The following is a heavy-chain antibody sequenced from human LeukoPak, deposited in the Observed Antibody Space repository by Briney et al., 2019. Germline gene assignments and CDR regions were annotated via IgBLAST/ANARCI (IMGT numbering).Heavy chain of an antibody. CDR3: ARVRRDGYNYYYYGMDV. CDR1: GYTFTSYG. J-gene: IGHJ6*02. V-gene: IGHV1-18*01. D-gene: IGHD5-24*01. CDR2: ISAYNGNT. Sequence: GASVKVSCKASGYTFTSYGISWVRQAPGQGLEWMGWISAYNGNTNYAQKLQGRVTMTTDTSTSTAYMELRSLRSDDTAVYYCARVRRDGYNYYYYGMDVWGQGTTVTVSS.